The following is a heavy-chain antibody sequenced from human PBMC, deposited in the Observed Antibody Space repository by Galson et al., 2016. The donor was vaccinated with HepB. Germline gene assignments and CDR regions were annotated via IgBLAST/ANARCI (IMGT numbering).Heavy chain of an antibody. CDR2: ISAYNGNT. CDR3: PRNSRSFPFSDD. V-gene: IGHV1-18*01. J-gene: IGHJ4*02. Sequence: SVKVSCKASGYTFPNYGISWVRQAPGQGLEWMGWISAYNGNTNYAQKLQGRVTMTTDTSTSTAYMELRSLRSDDTAVDYCPRNSRSFPFSDDWGQGTLVTVSS. D-gene: IGHD6-6*01. CDR1: GYTFPNYG.